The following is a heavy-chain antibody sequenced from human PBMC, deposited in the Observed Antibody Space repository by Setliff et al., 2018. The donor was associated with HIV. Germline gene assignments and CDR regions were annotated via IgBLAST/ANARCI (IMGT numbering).Heavy chain of an antibody. J-gene: IGHJ4*02. CDR2: IYYSGST. D-gene: IGHD3-22*01. Sequence: PSETLSLTCTVSGGSISGSSYYWGWIRQPPGKGLEWIGSIYYSGSTYYNPSLKSRVTISVDTSKNQFSLKLSSVTAADTAVYYCARASTRIGYDSSGYPFDYWGQGTLVTVSS. CDR1: GGSISGSSYY. V-gene: IGHV4-39*07. CDR3: ARASTRIGYDSSGYPFDY.